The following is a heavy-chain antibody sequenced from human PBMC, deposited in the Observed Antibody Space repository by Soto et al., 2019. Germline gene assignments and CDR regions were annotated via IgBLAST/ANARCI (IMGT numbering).Heavy chain of an antibody. CDR3: ARNGAGAVYY. CDR2: IWYDGSNK. V-gene: IGHV3-33*01. D-gene: IGHD6-19*01. CDR1: GFSFNIYG. Sequence: QAQLVESGGGVVQPGRSLRLSCAASGFSFNIYGMHWVRQAPGKGLEWVAVIWYDGSNKYYADSVKGRFTISRDNSKDTVWLQMNSLRVEDTAVYYCARNGAGAVYYWGQGTLVTVSS. J-gene: IGHJ4*02.